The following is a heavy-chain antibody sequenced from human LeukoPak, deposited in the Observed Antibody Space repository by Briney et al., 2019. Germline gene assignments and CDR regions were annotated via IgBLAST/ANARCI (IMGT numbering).Heavy chain of an antibody. CDR1: GYTFTSYG. V-gene: IGHV1-2*02. CDR3: ARGGLRVMVYRLYYMDV. Sequence: GASVKVSCKASGYTFTSYGISWVRQAPGQGLEWMGWINPNSGDTKYAQKFQGRVTMTRDTSTSTAYMELTRLRSDDTAVYYCARGGLRVMVYRLYYMDVWGKGTTVTVSS. CDR2: INPNSGDT. J-gene: IGHJ6*03. D-gene: IGHD2-8*01.